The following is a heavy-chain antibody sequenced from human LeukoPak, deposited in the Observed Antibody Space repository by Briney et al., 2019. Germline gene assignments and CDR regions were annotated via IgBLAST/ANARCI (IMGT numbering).Heavy chain of an antibody. CDR2: ISYSGST. J-gene: IGHJ4*02. D-gene: IGHD3-22*01. Sequence: PSETLSLTCTVSGGSISTYYWSWIRQPPGKGLEWIGYISYSGSTNYNPSLKSRVTITVDTSKNQFSLKLSSVTAADTAVYYCAREGYDSNIYYKADYWGQGTLVTVSP. CDR3: AREGYDSNIYYKADY. CDR1: GGSISTYY. V-gene: IGHV4-59*01.